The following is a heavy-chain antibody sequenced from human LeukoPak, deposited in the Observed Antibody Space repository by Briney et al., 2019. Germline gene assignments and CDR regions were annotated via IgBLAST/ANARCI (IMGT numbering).Heavy chain of an antibody. CDR2: IYYSGST. Sequence: SETLSLTCTVSGGSISSGGYYWSWIRQHPGKGLEWIGYIYYSGSTCYNPSLKSRVTISVDTSKNQFSLKLSSVTAADTAVYYCARSRGSSQEFDIWGQGTMVTVSS. D-gene: IGHD6-6*01. CDR3: ARSRGSSQEFDI. V-gene: IGHV4-31*03. CDR1: GGSISSGGYY. J-gene: IGHJ3*02.